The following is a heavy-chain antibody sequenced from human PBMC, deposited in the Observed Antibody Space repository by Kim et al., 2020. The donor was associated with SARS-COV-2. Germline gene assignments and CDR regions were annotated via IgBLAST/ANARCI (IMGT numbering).Heavy chain of an antibody. V-gene: IGHV3-53*01. Sequence: GGSLRLSCAASGVTVSSTYMSWVRQAPGKGLEWVSAIYSDGTTRYADSVKGRFTISRDNSKNTLHLQMNNLRVEDTALYYCARGLDLDDSPDYWGQGTLVTVSS. D-gene: IGHD3-16*01. CDR1: GVTVSSTY. CDR3: ARGLDLDDSPDY. CDR2: IYSDGTT. J-gene: IGHJ4*02.